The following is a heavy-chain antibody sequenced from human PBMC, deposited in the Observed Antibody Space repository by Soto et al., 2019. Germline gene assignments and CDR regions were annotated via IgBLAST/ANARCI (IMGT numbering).Heavy chain of an antibody. D-gene: IGHD4-17*01. Sequence: GSLRLSCAASGFTFSNYAMSWVRQAPGKGLEWVSAISGSGSTTYSADSVRGRFTISRDNSKNTLYLQMNSLRAEDTAVYYCAKDFGYGDLPTDIDYWGQGTLVTVSS. CDR2: ISGSGSTT. V-gene: IGHV3-23*01. CDR3: AKDFGYGDLPTDIDY. J-gene: IGHJ4*02. CDR1: GFTFSNYA.